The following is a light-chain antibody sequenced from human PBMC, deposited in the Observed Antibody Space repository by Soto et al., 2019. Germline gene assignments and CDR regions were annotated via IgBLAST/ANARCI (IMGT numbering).Light chain of an antibody. CDR3: QHYNSYSEA. CDR1: QTISSW. Sequence: DIQMTQSPSTLSGSVGDRVTITCRASQTISSWLAWYQQKPGKAPKLLIYKASTLKSGVPSRFSGSGSVTEFTLTISSLQPDDFATYYCQHYNSYSEACGQGTKVDI. J-gene: IGKJ1*01. CDR2: KAS. V-gene: IGKV1-5*03.